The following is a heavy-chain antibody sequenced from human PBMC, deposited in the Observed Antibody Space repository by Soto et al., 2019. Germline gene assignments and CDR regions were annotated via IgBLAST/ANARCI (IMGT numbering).Heavy chain of an antibody. CDR1: GHTFANYY. D-gene: IGHD1-1*01. CDR2: INPSGGAA. CDR3: AKQTVELSLGGFDP. Sequence: QVQLVQSGAEVKKPGASVTVSCKASGHTFANYYIHWVRQAPGQGLEWMGKINPSGGAATYAQGFQGRVTMTLDPSATTVGLEMRSLTTDDTAVYYCAKQTVELSLGGFDPWGQGTLVTISS. V-gene: IGHV1-46*01. J-gene: IGHJ5*02.